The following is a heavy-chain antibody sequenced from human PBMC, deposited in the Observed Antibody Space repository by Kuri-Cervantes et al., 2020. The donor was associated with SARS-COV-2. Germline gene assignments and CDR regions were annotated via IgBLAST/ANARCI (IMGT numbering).Heavy chain of an antibody. CDR3: ARGAIFGVVIAHFDY. D-gene: IGHD3-3*01. CDR2: IRSKTNTYAT. J-gene: IGHJ4*02. CDR1: GFTFSGSD. Sequence: GESLKISCAASGFTFSGSDMHWVRQASGKGLEWVGRIRSKTNTYATAYGASVKGRFTVSRDNSKNTLYLQMNSLRAEDTAVYYCARGAIFGVVIAHFDYWGQGTPVTVSS. V-gene: IGHV3-73*01.